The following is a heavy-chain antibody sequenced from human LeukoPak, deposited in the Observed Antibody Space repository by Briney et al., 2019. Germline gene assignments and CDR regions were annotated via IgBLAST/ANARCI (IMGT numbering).Heavy chain of an antibody. D-gene: IGHD6-19*01. Sequence: PSETLSLTCTVSGDSISSSTYYWGWIRQPPGKGLEWVGSMYYSGNTYYNPSLKSRVTISVDTSKNQFSLKVSSVTAADTAVYYCAGHRRSPWYLDYWGQGTLVTVSS. V-gene: IGHV4-39*01. CDR1: GDSISSSTYY. J-gene: IGHJ4*02. CDR3: AGHRRSPWYLDY. CDR2: MYYSGNT.